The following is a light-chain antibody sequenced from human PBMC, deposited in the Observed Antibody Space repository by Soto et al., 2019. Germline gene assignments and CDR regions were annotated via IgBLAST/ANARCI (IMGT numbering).Light chain of an antibody. J-gene: IGKJ3*01. CDR3: HQYGTDPLT. CDR1: QSVSSY. Sequence: IVLTQSPATLSVSPGERATLSCRASQSVSSYLAWYQQKPGQAPRLLIYGASSRATGIPDRFSGSGSGTDFTLTISRLEPEDFSVYYCHQYGTDPLTFGPGTKVDIK. V-gene: IGKV3-20*01. CDR2: GAS.